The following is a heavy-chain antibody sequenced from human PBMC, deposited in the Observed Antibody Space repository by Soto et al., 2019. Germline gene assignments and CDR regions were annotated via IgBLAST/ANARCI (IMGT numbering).Heavy chain of an antibody. CDR2: ISGSGGST. J-gene: IGHJ6*03. V-gene: IGHV3-23*01. CDR3: ANSGYEPDRYYYYYMDV. CDR1: GFTFSSYA. Sequence: GGSLRLSCAASGFTFSSYAMSWVRQAPGKGLEWVSAISGSGGSTYYADSVKGRFTISRDNSKNTLYLQMNSLRAEDTAVYYCANSGYEPDRYYYYYMDVWGKGTTVTVSS. D-gene: IGHD5-12*01.